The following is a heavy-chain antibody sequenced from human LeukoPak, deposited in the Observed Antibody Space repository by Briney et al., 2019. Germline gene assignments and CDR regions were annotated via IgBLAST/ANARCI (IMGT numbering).Heavy chain of an antibody. D-gene: IGHD3-9*01. Sequence: PGGSLRLSCAASGFTFSSYSMNWVRQAPGKGLEWVSYISSSSSTIYYADSVKGRFTISRDNAKNSLYLQMNSLRAEDTAVYYCARGGPYDILTGYYSSWGQGTLVTVSS. V-gene: IGHV3-48*01. J-gene: IGHJ5*02. CDR2: ISSSSSTI. CDR1: GFTFSSYS. CDR3: ARGGPYDILTGYYSS.